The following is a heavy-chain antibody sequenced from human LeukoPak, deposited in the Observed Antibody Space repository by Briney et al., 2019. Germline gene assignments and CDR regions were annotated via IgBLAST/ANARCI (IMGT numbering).Heavy chain of an antibody. CDR2: IYTSGST. D-gene: IGHD3-10*01. CDR3: ARHYPSIRGDAFDI. Sequence: SETLSLTCTVSGGSMNSYYWSWIRQPPGKGLEWIGYIYTSGSTNYNPSLKSRVTISVDTSKNQFSLKLRSVTAADTAVYYCARHYPSIRGDAFDIWGQGTMVTVSS. CDR1: GGSMNSYY. J-gene: IGHJ3*02. V-gene: IGHV4-4*09.